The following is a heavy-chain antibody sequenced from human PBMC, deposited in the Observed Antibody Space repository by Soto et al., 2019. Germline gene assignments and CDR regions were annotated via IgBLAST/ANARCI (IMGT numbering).Heavy chain of an antibody. CDR1: GDSVSSGGAY. D-gene: IGHD4-17*01. J-gene: IGHJ3*02. V-gene: IGHV4-31*03. CDR3: ATLTTVTLVGSFDM. CDR2: IYYSGSA. Sequence: SETLSLTCTVSGDSVSSGGAYWSWIRQHPGKGLEWIGYIYYSGSANYTPSLKSRLTISLDTSQNQVSLKLSSGTAADTAVDYCATLTTVTLVGSFDMWGQGTMVTVSS.